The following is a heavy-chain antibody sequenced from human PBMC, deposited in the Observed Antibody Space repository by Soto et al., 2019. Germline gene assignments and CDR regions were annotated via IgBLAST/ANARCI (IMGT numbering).Heavy chain of an antibody. V-gene: IGHV3-30-3*01. CDR3: ARDQGGAYFPHDGFDM. J-gene: IGHJ3*02. CDR1: GFPFSEYA. Sequence: QEQLVESGGGVVQPGRSLRLSCVASGFPFSEYAMHWVRQAPGKGLEWVAVISYDDGNVRYYADSVQGRFTGSRDNSKNTLFLQMDSLRSEDTAVYYRARDQGGAYFPHDGFDMWGQGTVVTVSS. D-gene: IGHD1-26*01. CDR2: ISYDDGNVR.